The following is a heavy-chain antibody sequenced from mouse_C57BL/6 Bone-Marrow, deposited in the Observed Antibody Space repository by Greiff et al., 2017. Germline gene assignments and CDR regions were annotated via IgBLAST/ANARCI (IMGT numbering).Heavy chain of an antibody. CDR3: ARGVRFAY. D-gene: IGHD2-1*01. J-gene: IGHJ3*01. V-gene: IGHV1-4*01. Sequence: QVQLQQSGAELARPGASVKMSCKASGYTFTSYTMHWVKQRPGQGLEWIGYINPSSGYTKYNQKFKGKATLTADKSSSKASMQLSSLTSEDSAIYYCARGVRFAYWGQGALVTVSA. CDR1: GYTFTSYT. CDR2: INPSSGYT.